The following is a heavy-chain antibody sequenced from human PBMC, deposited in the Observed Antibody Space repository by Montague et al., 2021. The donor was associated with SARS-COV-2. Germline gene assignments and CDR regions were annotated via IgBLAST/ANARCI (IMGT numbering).Heavy chain of an antibody. V-gene: IGHV4-34*01. D-gene: IGHD2-21*02. CDR1: GGSFSNYY. Sequence: SETLSLTCAISGGSFSNYYWSWIRQPPGKGQEWIGEVNHSGTTIYNPSVKSGVTISIDASKNQFYLRLNSVTAAATAVPYCARGRRPVVVTDAGPAGRAFDIWGQGTMVTVSS. CDR2: VNHSGTT. J-gene: IGHJ3*02. CDR3: ARGRRPVVVTDAGPAGRAFDI.